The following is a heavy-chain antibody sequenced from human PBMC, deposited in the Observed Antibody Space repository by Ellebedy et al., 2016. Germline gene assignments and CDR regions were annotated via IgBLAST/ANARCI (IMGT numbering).Heavy chain of an antibody. CDR2: IDPSDSYT. J-gene: IGHJ6*02. V-gene: IGHV5-10-1*01. CDR1: GYSFTSYW. Sequence: GESLKISCKGSGYSFTSYWISWVRQMPGKGLEWMGRIDPSDSYTNYSPSFQGHVTISADKSISTAYLQWSSLKASDTAMYYCARHSLDYGVYYYYGMDVWGQGTTVTVSS. D-gene: IGHD4-17*01. CDR3: ARHSLDYGVYYYYGMDV.